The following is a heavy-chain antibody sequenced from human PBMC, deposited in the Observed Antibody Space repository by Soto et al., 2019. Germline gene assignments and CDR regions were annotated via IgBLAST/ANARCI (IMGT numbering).Heavy chain of an antibody. J-gene: IGHJ4*02. D-gene: IGHD3-22*01. CDR1: GVTFSSYA. CDR3: ARDMEFTMIVVVIPYYFDY. Sequence: GGSLRLSCAASGVTFSSYAMSWVRQAPGKGLEWVAAISGSGGSTYYADSVKGRFTISRDNSKNTLYLQMNSLRAEDTAVYSCARDMEFTMIVVVIPYYFDYWGQGTLVTVSS. V-gene: IGHV3-23*01. CDR2: ISGSGGST.